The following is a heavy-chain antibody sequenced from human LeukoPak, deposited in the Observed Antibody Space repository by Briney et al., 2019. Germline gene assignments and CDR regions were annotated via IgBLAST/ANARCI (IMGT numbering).Heavy chain of an antibody. D-gene: IGHD1-26*01. CDR2: ISAYNGNT. CDR3: ARSSTKWELGGLGY. Sequence: ASVKVSCKASGYTFTSYGISRVRQAPGQGLEWMGWISAYNGNTNYAQKLQGRVTMTTDTSTSTAYMELRSLRSDDTAVYYCARSSTKWELGGLGYWGQGTLVTVSS. V-gene: IGHV1-18*01. CDR1: GYTFTSYG. J-gene: IGHJ4*02.